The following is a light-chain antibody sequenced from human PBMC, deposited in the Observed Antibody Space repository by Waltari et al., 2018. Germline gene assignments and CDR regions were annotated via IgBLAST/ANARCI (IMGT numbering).Light chain of an antibody. Sequence: GDRVTITCRASQGISSYLAWYQQRPGTAPKLLISAASTLQSVVPSRFSGSGSGTEFTLTISSLQPEDFATYYCQQLNIYPHTFGQGTKLEI. CDR1: QGISSY. V-gene: IGKV1-9*01. CDR2: AAS. CDR3: QQLNIYPHT. J-gene: IGKJ2*01.